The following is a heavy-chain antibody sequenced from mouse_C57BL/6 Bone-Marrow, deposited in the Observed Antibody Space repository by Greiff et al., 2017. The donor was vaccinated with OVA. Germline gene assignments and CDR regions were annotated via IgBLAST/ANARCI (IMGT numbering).Heavy chain of an antibody. J-gene: IGHJ4*01. CDR2: INSDGGST. CDR1: EYEFPSHD. CDR3: AAYYSNYGVFFYYAMDY. D-gene: IGHD2-5*01. Sequence: EVQLVESGGGLVQPGESLKLSCESNEYEFPSHDMSWVRKTPEKRLELVASINSDGGSTYYPDTMERRFIISRDNTKKTLYLQMSSLRSEDTALYYCAAYYSNYGVFFYYAMDYWGQGTSVTVSS. V-gene: IGHV5-2*01.